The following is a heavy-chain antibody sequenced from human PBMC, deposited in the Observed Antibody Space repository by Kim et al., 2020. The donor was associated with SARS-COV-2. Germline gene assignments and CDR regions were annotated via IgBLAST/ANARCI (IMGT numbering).Heavy chain of an antibody. J-gene: IGHJ3*02. CDR3: ALPRTVLDAFDI. CDR1: GFRFSDFF. CDR2: ISNSGNFA. V-gene: IGHV3-11*06. D-gene: IGHD4-17*01. Sequence: GGSLRLSCAASGFRFSDFFMTWIRQAPGKGLEWVSHISNSGNFAKYADSVKGRFTISRDNTKNLLFLQMNSLRADDTAVYYCALPRTVLDAFDIWGQGTLVSVSS.